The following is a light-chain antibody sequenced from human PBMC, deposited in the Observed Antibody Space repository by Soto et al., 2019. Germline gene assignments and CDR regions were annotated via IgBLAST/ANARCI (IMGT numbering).Light chain of an antibody. CDR2: GNN. CDR1: SSNIGSNT. V-gene: IGLV1-44*01. CDR3: AAWDDSLNGHWV. J-gene: IGLJ3*02. Sequence: QSVLTKPPSASGTPGQRVTISCSGSSSNIGSNTVNWYQQLPGTAPKLLIYGNNQRPSGVPDRFSGSKSGTSASLAISGLQSEDEADYYCAAWDDSLNGHWVFGGGTKLTVL.